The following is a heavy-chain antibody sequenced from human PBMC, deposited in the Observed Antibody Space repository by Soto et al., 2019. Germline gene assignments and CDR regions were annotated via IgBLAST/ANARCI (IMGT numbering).Heavy chain of an antibody. CDR1: GFTFSSYG. CDR3: ARDTARAMVRIYYGMDV. V-gene: IGHV3-33*01. D-gene: IGHD3-10*01. Sequence: QVQLVESGGGVVQPGRSLRLSCAASGFTFSSYGMHWVRQAPGKGREWVAVIWYDGSNKYYADSVKGRFTISRDNSKNTLYLQVNSLRAEDTAVYYCARDTARAMVRIYYGMDVWGQGTTVTVSS. CDR2: IWYDGSNK. J-gene: IGHJ6*02.